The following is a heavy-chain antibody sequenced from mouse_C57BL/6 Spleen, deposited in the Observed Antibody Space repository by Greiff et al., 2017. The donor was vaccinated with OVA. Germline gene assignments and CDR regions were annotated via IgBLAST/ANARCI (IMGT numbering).Heavy chain of an antibody. CDR3: AEGSSWFAF. V-gene: IGHV1-7*01. CDR2: INPSSGYT. D-gene: IGHD1-1*01. J-gene: IGHJ3*01. CDR1: GYTFTSYW. Sequence: VQLQQSGAELAKPGASVKLSCKASGYTFTSYWMHWVKQRPGQGLEWIGYINPSSGYTKYNQKFKDKATLTADKSSCTAYMQLSRLTYASSAVYYCAEGSSWFAFWGQGTLVTVSA.